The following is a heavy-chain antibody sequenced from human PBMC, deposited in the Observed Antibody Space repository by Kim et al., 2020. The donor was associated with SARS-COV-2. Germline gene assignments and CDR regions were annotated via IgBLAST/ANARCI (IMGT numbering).Heavy chain of an antibody. CDR3: ARPRYSSSWCPFDY. J-gene: IGHJ4*02. Sequence: SETLSLTCTVSGGSISSSSYYWGWIRQPPGKGLEWIGSIYYSGSTYYNPSLKSRVTISVDTSKNQFSLKLSSVTAADTAVYYCARPRYSSSWCPFDYWGQGTLVTVSS. CDR2: IYYSGST. CDR1: GGSISSSSYY. D-gene: IGHD6-13*01. V-gene: IGHV4-39*01.